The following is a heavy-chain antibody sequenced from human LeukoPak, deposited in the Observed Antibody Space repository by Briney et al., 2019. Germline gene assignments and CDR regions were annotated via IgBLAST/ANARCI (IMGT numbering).Heavy chain of an antibody. CDR2: IYDTEHS. J-gene: IGHJ4*02. V-gene: IGHV4-4*08. D-gene: IGHD1-26*01. Sequence: SETLSLTCTVSGDSISGYFWSWIRLPPGKGLEWIGYIYDTEHSNYNPSLRRRATISIDTSKNQFSLNLSSVTAADTAVYYCARCILGCICYYFDYWGLGIQVSVSS. CDR1: GDSISGYF. CDR3: ARCILGCICYYFDY.